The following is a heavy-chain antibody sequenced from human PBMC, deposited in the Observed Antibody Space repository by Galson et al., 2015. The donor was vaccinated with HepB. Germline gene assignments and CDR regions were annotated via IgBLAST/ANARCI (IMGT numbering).Heavy chain of an antibody. V-gene: IGHV1-69*13. D-gene: IGHD3-10*01. Sequence: SVKVSCKASGGALDTHGLSWVRQAPGQGLEWMGGTISTSGLIKYAEKFHDRVTITADEVTSTTFMELNSLRSDDTAVYYCARAMYYGSGSRNRNWFDAWGQGTLVTVSS. CDR1: GGALDTHG. J-gene: IGHJ5*02. CDR2: TISTSGLI. CDR3: ARAMYYGSGSRNRNWFDA.